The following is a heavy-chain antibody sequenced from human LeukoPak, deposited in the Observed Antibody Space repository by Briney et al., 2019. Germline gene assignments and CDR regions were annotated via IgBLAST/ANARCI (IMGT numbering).Heavy chain of an antibody. CDR3: ARDSMDLGNSDAFDI. Sequence: GGSLRLSCAASGFTFSDYYMSWIRQAPGKGLEWVSYISSSGSTIYYADSVKGRFTISRDNAENSLYLQMNSLRAEDTAVYYCARDSMDLGNSDAFDIWGQGTMVTVSS. D-gene: IGHD3-10*01. V-gene: IGHV3-11*04. J-gene: IGHJ3*02. CDR2: ISSSGSTI. CDR1: GFTFSDYY.